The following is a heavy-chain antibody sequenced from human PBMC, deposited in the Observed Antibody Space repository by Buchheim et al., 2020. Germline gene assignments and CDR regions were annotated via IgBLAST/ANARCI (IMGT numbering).Heavy chain of an antibody. CDR2: ISYDGSNK. Sequence: VQLVESGGGLVQPGGSLRLSCAASGFNFSSYAMHWVRQAPGKGLEWVAVISYDGSNKYYADSVKGRFTISRDNSKNTLYLQMNSLRAEDTAVYYCARALDSSGYYPCLDYWGQGTL. V-gene: IGHV3-30*04. J-gene: IGHJ4*02. D-gene: IGHD3-22*01. CDR3: ARALDSSGYYPCLDY. CDR1: GFNFSSYA.